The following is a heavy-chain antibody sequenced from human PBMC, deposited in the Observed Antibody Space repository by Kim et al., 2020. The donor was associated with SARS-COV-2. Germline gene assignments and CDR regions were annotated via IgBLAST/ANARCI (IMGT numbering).Heavy chain of an antibody. CDR3: AKDGSPFYCSSTSCYYFDY. J-gene: IGHJ4*02. V-gene: IGHV3-30*18. CDR1: GFTFSSYG. D-gene: IGHD2-2*01. Sequence: GGSLRLSCAVSGFTFSSYGMHWVRQAPGKGLEWVAVISYDGSNKYYADSVKGRFTISRDNSKNTLYLQMNSLRAEDTAVYYCAKDGSPFYCSSTSCYYFDYWGQGTLVTVSS. CDR2: ISYDGSNK.